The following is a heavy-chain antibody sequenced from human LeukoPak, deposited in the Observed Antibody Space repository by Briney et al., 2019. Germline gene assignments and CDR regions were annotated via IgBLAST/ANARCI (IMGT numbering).Heavy chain of an antibody. CDR2: INHSGST. Sequence: SETLSLTCAVYGGSFSGYYWSWIRQPPGKGLEWIGEINHSGSTNYNPSLKSRVTISVDTSKNQFSLKLSSVTAADTAVYYCARAIVAVAGTPKYNWFDPWGQGTLVTVSS. D-gene: IGHD6-19*01. CDR1: GGSFSGYY. J-gene: IGHJ5*02. CDR3: ARAIVAVAGTPKYNWFDP. V-gene: IGHV4-34*01.